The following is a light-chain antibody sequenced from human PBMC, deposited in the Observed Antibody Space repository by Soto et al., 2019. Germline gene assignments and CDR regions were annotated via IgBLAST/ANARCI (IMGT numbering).Light chain of an antibody. Sequence: EIVLTQSPVTLSLSPGERATLSCRASQSISSSLAWCQQKPGQAPRLLIYNAANRATGIPARFSGSGSGTDFTLTISSLAPEDFAVYYCQQRSNWPRTFGQGTKVEIK. CDR1: QSISSS. J-gene: IGKJ1*01. CDR2: NAA. V-gene: IGKV3-11*01. CDR3: QQRSNWPRT.